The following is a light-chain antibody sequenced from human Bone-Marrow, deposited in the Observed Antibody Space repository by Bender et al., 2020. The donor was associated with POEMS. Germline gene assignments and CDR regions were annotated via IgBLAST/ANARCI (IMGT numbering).Light chain of an antibody. V-gene: IGLV3-1*01. Sequence: SYELTQPPSVSVSPGQTATITCSGEKLGEEYACWYQQKPGQSPVVVIYQDTKRPSGIPERFSGSTSGNTASLTISGTQTMDEAGYYCQSWGRNNAVFGGGTKLTVL. CDR1: KLGEEY. J-gene: IGLJ2*01. CDR2: QDT. CDR3: QSWGRNNAV.